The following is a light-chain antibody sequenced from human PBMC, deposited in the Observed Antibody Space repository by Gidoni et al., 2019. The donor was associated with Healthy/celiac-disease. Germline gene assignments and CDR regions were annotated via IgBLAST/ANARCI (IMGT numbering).Light chain of an antibody. V-gene: IGKV3-11*01. CDR2: DAS. CDR1: QSVSSY. CDR3: QQRSNWPPFT. Sequence: DIVLTQSPATLSLSPGERAALACRASQSVSSYLARYQQKPGQAPRLLIYDASNRATGVPARCSGSGSGTDFTLTTSSLEPADFAVYYCQQRSNWPPFTFGQGTRLEIK. J-gene: IGKJ5*01.